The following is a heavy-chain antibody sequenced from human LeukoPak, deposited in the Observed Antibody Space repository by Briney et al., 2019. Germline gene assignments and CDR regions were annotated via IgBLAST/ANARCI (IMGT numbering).Heavy chain of an antibody. V-gene: IGHV3-66*04. D-gene: IGHD6-13*01. J-gene: IGHJ6*02. Sequence: GGSLRLSCAASGFTVSSNYMSWVRQAPGKGLEWGSVICSGGSTYYADSVKGRFTISRDNSKNTLYLQMNSLRAEDTAVYYCARQQQQLVPPFYYYGMDVWGQGTTVTVSS. CDR3: ARQQQQLVPPFYYYGMDV. CDR2: ICSGGST. CDR1: GFTVSSNY.